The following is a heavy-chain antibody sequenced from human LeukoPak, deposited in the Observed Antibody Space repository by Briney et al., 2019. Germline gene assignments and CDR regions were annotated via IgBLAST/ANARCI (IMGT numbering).Heavy chain of an antibody. D-gene: IGHD6-19*01. CDR2: ISSDGGNI. Sequence: GGSLRLSCAASGFSFSSFAFHWVRQAPGKGLEGVAVISSDGGNIYYADSVTGRTLISRDNSKNTLYLLFYSLKPEDTAVYYCARDRGPTIAVPYYFDFWGQGTVVTVSS. CDR3: ARDRGPTIAVPYYFDF. J-gene: IGHJ4*02. V-gene: IGHV3-30*04. CDR1: GFSFSSFA.